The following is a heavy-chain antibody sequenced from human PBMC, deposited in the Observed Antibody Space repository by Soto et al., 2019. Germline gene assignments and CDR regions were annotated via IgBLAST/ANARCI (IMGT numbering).Heavy chain of an antibody. Sequence: QVQLVESGGGVVQPGRSLTLSCAASGFSFSTYGMYWVRQAPGKGLEWVAVSSYDGSIKYYADSVMGRFTISRDNPKNNLYLQMSGLRPEHTAVFYCANAQWRTSRAWYGVDVWCQGTTVSV. J-gene: IGHJ6*02. V-gene: IGHV3-30*18. CDR3: ANAQWRTSRAWYGVDV. CDR2: SSYDGSIK. D-gene: IGHD6-19*01. CDR1: GFSFSTYG.